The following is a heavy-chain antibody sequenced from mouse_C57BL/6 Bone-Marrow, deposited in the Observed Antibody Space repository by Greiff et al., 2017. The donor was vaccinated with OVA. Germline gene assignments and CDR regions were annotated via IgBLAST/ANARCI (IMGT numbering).Heavy chain of an antibody. Sequence: VQLQQSGAELVRPGSSVKMSCKTSGYTFTSYGINWVKQRPGQGLEWIGYIYIGNGYNEYNEKFKGKATLTSDTSSSTAYMQLSSLTSEDSAIYFCARQGTGKSNYFDYWGQGTTLTVSS. CDR3: ARQGTGKSNYFDY. J-gene: IGHJ2*01. V-gene: IGHV1-58*01. CDR1: GYTFTSYG. CDR2: IYIGNGYN. D-gene: IGHD4-1*01.